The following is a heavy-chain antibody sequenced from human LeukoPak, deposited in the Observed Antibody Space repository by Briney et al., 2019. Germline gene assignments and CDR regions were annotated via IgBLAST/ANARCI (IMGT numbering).Heavy chain of an antibody. CDR3: ATDSPTTVVTPYYFDY. Sequence: GGSLRLSCAASGITFSSYGMHWVRQAPGKGLEWVAFIRFDGSKTYYADSVKGRFAISRDNSKNTLYLQMNSLRAEDTAVYYCATDSPTTVVTPYYFDYWGQGTLVTVSS. V-gene: IGHV3-30*02. CDR2: IRFDGSKT. D-gene: IGHD4-23*01. CDR1: GITFSSYG. J-gene: IGHJ4*02.